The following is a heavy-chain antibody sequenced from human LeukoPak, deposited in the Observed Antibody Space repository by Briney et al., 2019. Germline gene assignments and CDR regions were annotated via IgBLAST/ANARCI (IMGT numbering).Heavy chain of an antibody. CDR3: ARAVYSGSPHFDY. Sequence: SETLSLTCTVSGCSISSYYWSWIRQPPGKGLEWIGYIYYSVSTNYNPSLKSRVTISLDTSKNQFSLKLSSVTAADTAVYYCARAVYSGSPHFDYWGQGILVTVSS. D-gene: IGHD1-26*01. CDR1: GCSISSYY. CDR2: IYYSVST. J-gene: IGHJ4*02. V-gene: IGHV4-59*08.